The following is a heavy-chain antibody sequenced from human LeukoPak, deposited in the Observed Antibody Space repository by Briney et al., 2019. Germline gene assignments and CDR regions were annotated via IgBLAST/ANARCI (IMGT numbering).Heavy chain of an antibody. CDR3: ARGLRYYYGSGSYYNVGNGMDV. CDR2: IIAIFGTA. D-gene: IGHD3-10*01. CDR1: GGTFSSYA. J-gene: IGHJ6*02. V-gene: IGHV1-69*13. Sequence: SVKVSCKASGGTFSSYAISWVRQAPGQGLEWMGGIIAIFGTANYAQKFQGRVTITADESTSTAYMELSSLRSEDTAVYYCARGLRYYYGSGSYYNVGNGMDVWGQGTTVTVSS.